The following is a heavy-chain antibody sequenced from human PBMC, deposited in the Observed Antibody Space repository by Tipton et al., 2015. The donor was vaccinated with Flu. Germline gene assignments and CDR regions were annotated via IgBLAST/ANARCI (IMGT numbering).Heavy chain of an antibody. D-gene: IGHD1-14*01. V-gene: IGHV5-51*03. J-gene: IGHJ3*01. Sequence: VQLVQSGAEVKKPGESLKISCKGSGYIFSSYWIGWVRQMPGKGLEWMGIIYPGDSETRYSPSFQGQVTVSADKSSNSAYLQWSSLRASDTAMYYCVRPSGAETYNHDDPDYSDGVDFWGQGTMVTVSS. CDR2: IYPGDSET. CDR3: VRPSGAETYNHDDPDYSDGVDF. CDR1: GYIFSSYW.